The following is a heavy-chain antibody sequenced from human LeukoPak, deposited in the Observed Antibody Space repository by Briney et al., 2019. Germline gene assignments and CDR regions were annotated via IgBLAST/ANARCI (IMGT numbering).Heavy chain of an antibody. V-gene: IGHV1-24*01. CDR2: FDPEDGET. CDR3: ATRDSTGTHNWFDP. Sequence: ASVKVSCKVSGYTLTELSMHWVRQAPGKGLEWMGGFDPEDGETIYAQKFQGRVTMTEDTSTDTAYMELSSLRSEDTAVYYCATRDSTGTHNWFDPGAREPWSPSPQ. CDR1: GYTLTELS. J-gene: IGHJ5*02. D-gene: IGHD1-1*01.